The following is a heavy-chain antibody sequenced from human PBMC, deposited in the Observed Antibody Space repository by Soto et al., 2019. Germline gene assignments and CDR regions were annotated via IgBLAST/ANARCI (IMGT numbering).Heavy chain of an antibody. CDR2: IVVGSGNT. J-gene: IGHJ6*02. V-gene: IGHV1-58*02. Sequence: QMQLVQSGPEVKKPGTSVKVSCKASGFTFTSSAMQWVRQARGQRLEWIGWIVVGSGNTNYAQKFQERVTITRDMSTSTAYMELSSLRSEDTAVYYCAADVVTTPYYYGMDVWGQGTTVTVSS. CDR3: AADVVTTPYYYGMDV. D-gene: IGHD2-21*02. CDR1: GFTFTSSA.